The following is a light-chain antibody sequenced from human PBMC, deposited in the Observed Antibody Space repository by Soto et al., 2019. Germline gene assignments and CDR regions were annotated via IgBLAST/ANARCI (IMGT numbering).Light chain of an antibody. CDR2: EVN. J-gene: IGLJ3*02. Sequence: QSALTQPASVSGSPGQSITISCTGTSSDVGGYNYVSWYQQHPGKAPKLMLYEVNKRPSGVPDRFSGSKSGNTASLSVSGLQAEDEADYYCSSYTGSNNLGVFGGGTKLTVL. CDR1: SSDVGGYNY. V-gene: IGLV2-8*01. CDR3: SSYTGSNNLGV.